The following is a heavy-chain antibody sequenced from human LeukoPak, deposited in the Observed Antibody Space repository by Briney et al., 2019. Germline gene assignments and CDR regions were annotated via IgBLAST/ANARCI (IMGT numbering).Heavy chain of an antibody. CDR1: RFTFSSYA. V-gene: IGHV3-7*01. D-gene: IGHD3-10*01. CDR2: IKKDGSEK. J-gene: IGHJ5*02. CDR3: AKYAHGSGTSFDP. Sequence: GGSLRLSCAASRFTFSSYAMSWVRQAPGKGLEWVANIKKDGSEKHYVDSVKGRFTISRDNAKNSVYLQMSSLRAEDTAVYHCAKYAHGSGTSFDPWGQGTLVTVSS.